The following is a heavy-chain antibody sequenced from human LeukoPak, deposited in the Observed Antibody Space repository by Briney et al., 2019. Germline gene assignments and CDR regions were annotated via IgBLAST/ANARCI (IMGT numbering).Heavy chain of an antibody. J-gene: IGHJ4*02. CDR2: INTNTGNP. Sequence: RRASVKVSCKASGYTFTSYAMGWVRQAPGHGLEWMGWINTNTGNPTYAQGFTGRFVFSLDTSVSTAYLQISSLEAEDTAVYYCARSIIGFTMVRGVILDWGQGTLVTVSS. D-gene: IGHD3-10*01. V-gene: IGHV7-4-1*02. CDR3: ARSIIGFTMVRGVILD. CDR1: GYTFTSYA.